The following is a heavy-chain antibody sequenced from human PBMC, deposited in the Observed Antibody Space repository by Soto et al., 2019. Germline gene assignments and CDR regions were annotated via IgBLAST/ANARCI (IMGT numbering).Heavy chain of an antibody. J-gene: IGHJ2*01. D-gene: IGHD5-12*01. V-gene: IGHV1-18*01. CDR2: ISAYNGNT. Sequence: ASVNGACKSSGYGLSRDGVSWGRQSPGQGLEWMGWISAYNGNTNYAQKLQGRVTITADESTSTAYMELSSLRSEDTAVYYCAREGDLSRDGYNYPGYFDLWGRGTLVT. CDR1: GYGLSRDG. CDR3: AREGDLSRDGYNYPGYFDL.